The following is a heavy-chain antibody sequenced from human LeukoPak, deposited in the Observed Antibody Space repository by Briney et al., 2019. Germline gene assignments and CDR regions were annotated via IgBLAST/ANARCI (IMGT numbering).Heavy chain of an antibody. Sequence: ASVRLSCKASGYTFTAYNIHWVRQAPGQGPEWMGWIKPDSGSSHYAQKFQGRVTMTRDKSSNSAYMDLTRLKSDDTAVYYCVRARVPIAVAGLYYFDYCGQGALVTVSS. J-gene: IGHJ4*02. CDR2: IKPDSGSS. D-gene: IGHD6-19*01. V-gene: IGHV1-2*02. CDR3: VRARVPIAVAGLYYFDY. CDR1: GYTFTAYN.